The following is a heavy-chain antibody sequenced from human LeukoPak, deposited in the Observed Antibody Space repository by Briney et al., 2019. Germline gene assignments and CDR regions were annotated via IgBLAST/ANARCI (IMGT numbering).Heavy chain of an antibody. Sequence: PGGSLRLSCAASGFTFSNAWMSWVRQAPGKGLEWVGRIKSKTDGGTTDYAAPVKGRFTISRDDSKNTLYLQMNSLKTEDTAVYYCAKSLEGGYDLDGMDVWGQGTTVTVSS. J-gene: IGHJ6*02. V-gene: IGHV3-15*01. D-gene: IGHD5-12*01. CDR2: IKSKTDGGTT. CDR1: GFTFSNAW. CDR3: AKSLEGGYDLDGMDV.